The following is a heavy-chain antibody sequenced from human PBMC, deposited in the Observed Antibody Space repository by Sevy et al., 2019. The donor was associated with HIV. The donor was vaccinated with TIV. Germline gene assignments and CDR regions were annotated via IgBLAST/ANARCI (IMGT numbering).Heavy chain of an antibody. CDR3: AGDRTGTTTDSHDDFDI. D-gene: IGHD1-7*01. J-gene: IGHJ3*02. CDR2: IGSSSSTI. Sequence: GGSLRLSCAASGFTFSSYSMNWVRQAPGKGLEWVSYIGSSSSTIYYADSVKGRFTISRDNAKNSPYLQMNSLRDEDTAVYYWAGDRTGTTTDSHDDFDIWGQGTMVTVSS. CDR1: GFTFSSYS. V-gene: IGHV3-48*02.